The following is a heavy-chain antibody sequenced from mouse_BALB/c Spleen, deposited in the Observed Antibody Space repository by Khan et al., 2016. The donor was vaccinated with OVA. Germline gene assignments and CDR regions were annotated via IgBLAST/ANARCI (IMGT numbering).Heavy chain of an antibody. CDR2: INPSNGYT. V-gene: IGHV1-4*01. J-gene: IGHJ3*01. CDR3: VRDGAYHRNDGWFAY. CDR1: GYTFTSYT. Sequence: QVQLKESGAELARPGASVKMSCKASGYTFTSYTIHWIKERPGQGLEWIGYINPSNGYTNYNQKFKDKATLTTDKSSTKAYLQLSSLTSDDSAVNNCVRDGAYHRNDGWFAYWGQGTLVTVSA. D-gene: IGHD2-14*01.